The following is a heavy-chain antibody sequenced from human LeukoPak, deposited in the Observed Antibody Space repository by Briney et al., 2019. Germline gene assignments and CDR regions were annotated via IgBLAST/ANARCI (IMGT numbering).Heavy chain of an antibody. J-gene: IGHJ5*02. CDR1: GGSISSSSYY. CDR2: IYYSGST. V-gene: IGHV4-39*07. D-gene: IGHD3-10*01. CDR3: ARDASYGSGSYYRSENWFDP. Sequence: SETLSLTCTVSGGSISSSSYYWGWLRQPPGKGLEWIGSIYYSGSTYYNPSLKSRVTISVDTSKNQFSLKLSSVTAADTAVYYCARDASYGSGSYYRSENWFDPWGQGTLVTVSS.